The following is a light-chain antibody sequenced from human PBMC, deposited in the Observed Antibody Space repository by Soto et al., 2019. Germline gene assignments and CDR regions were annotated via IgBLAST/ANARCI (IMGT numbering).Light chain of an antibody. CDR2: SAS. CDR1: QSVSSSY. J-gene: IGKJ1*01. Sequence: EIVLTKSPGTLSFSPWQRATLSSSASQSVSSSYLAWYQQKPGQAPRFLIYSASSRATGIPDRFSGSGSGTDFTLTISRLEPEDFAVYYCQQYGRSPTTFGQGTKV. CDR3: QQYGRSPTT. V-gene: IGKV3-20*01.